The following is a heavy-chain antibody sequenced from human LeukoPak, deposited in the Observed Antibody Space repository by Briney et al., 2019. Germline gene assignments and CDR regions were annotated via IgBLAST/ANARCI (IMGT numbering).Heavy chain of an antibody. V-gene: IGHV4-59*01. CDR3: ARDGIAAAGTSLDAFDI. J-gene: IGHJ3*02. CDR2: IHDNGRT. D-gene: IGHD6-13*01. CDR1: GGPISGYF. Sequence: KTSETLSLTCTVSGGPISGYFWSWIRQPPGKGLEWIGYIHDNGRTTYNPSLRSRVTISVDTSKSQFSLKLNSLTTTDTAVYYCARDGIAAAGTSLDAFDIWGQGTMVTVSS.